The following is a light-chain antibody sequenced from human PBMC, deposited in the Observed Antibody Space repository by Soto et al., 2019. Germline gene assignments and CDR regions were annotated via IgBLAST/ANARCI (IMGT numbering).Light chain of an antibody. CDR2: GAS. J-gene: IGKJ1*01. CDR3: QQYKNWLTWT. CDR1: QSVSSK. V-gene: IGKV3-15*01. Sequence: EIVMTQSPATLSVSPGERATLSCRASQSVSSKLAWYQQKPGQDPILLIYGASTRATGISARFSGSGSGTEFSLTISSLQSEDFAVYYCQQYKNWLTWTFGQGTKVDIK.